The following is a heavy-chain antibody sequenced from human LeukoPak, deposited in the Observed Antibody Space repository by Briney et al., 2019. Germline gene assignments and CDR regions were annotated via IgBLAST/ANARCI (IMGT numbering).Heavy chain of an antibody. CDR2: IRSKAYGGTT. J-gene: IGHJ4*02. Sequence: PGRSLRLSCTASGFTFGDYAMSWVRQAPGKGLEWVGFIRSKAYGGTTEYAASVKGRFTISRDDSKCIAYLQMNSLKTEDTAVYYCTRGGDDYYDSSGYYYWGQGTLVTVSS. V-gene: IGHV3-49*04. CDR3: TRGGDDYYDSSGYYY. D-gene: IGHD3-22*01. CDR1: GFTFGDYA.